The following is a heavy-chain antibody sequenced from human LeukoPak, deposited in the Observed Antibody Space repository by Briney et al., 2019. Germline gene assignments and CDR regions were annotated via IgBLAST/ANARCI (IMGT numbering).Heavy chain of an antibody. J-gene: IGHJ6*03. D-gene: IGHD2/OR15-2a*01. V-gene: IGHV3-21*04. CDR1: GFSLSSYS. CDR3: KASGMKATNSTRVGKVSFYYMDV. CDR2: ITISSNFI. Sequence: GGSLRLSCAASGFSLSSYSMNWVRQAPGKGLEWVSSITISSNFIYYADSVKGRFTVSRDNAKNALYLEISGLKAEDTAVYYCKASGMKATNSTRVGKVSFYYMDVWGKGTTVTVAS.